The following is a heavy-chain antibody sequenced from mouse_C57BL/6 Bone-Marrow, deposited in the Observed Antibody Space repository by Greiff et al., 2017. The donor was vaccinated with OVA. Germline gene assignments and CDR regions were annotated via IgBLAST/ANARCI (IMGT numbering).Heavy chain of an antibody. CDR1: GYSITSGYY. CDR2: ISYDGSN. D-gene: IGHD1-1*01. V-gene: IGHV3-6*01. J-gene: IGHJ1*03. CDR3: ARDRPITTVVATDWYFDV. Sequence: EVQLVVSGPGLVKPSQSLSLTCSVTGYSITSGYYWNWIRQFPGNKLEWMGYISYDGSNNYNPSLKNRISITRDTSKNQFFLKLNSVTTEDTATYYCARDRPITTVVATDWYFDVWGTGTTVTVSS.